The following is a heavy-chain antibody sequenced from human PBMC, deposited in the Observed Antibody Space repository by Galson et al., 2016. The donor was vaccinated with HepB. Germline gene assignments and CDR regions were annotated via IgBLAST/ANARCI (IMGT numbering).Heavy chain of an antibody. J-gene: IGHJ4*02. D-gene: IGHD6-13*01. CDR2: IKNKADSDTT. Sequence: SLRLSCAASGITLSDHYMYWVRQAPGKGLEWVARIKNKADSDTTEYAVSVKGRFTISRDDSKNLVYLQMNILKTEDTAVYYCARDSSRWSLDYWGQGTLVTVSS. V-gene: IGHV3-72*01. CDR1: GITLSDHY. CDR3: ARDSSRWSLDY.